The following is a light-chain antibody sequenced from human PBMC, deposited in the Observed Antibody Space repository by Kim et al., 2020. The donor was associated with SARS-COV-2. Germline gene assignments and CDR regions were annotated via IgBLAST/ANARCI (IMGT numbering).Light chain of an antibody. CDR3: NSRDSSGNHLWV. CDR2: GKN. CDR1: SLRSYY. Sequence: LGQTVRITCQGDSLRSYYASWYQQKPGQAPVLVIYGKNNRPSGIPDRFSGSSSGNPASLTISGAQAEDEADYYCNSRDSSGNHLWVFGGGTQLTVL. V-gene: IGLV3-19*01. J-gene: IGLJ3*02.